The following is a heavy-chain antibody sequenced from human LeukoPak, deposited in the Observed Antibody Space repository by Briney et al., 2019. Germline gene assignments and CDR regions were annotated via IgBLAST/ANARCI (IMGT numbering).Heavy chain of an antibody. CDR2: INGSGGGT. D-gene: IGHD3-22*01. Sequence: GGSLRLSCAASGFTFSSYAMSWVRQAPGKGLEWVSAINGSGGGTNYADSVKGRFTISRDNSKNTLSLQMNSLRAEDTAVYYCAKDLESYYSSGCSWGYYYYYGMDVWGQGTTVTVSS. CDR1: GFTFSSYA. J-gene: IGHJ6*02. V-gene: IGHV3-23*01. CDR3: AKDLESYYSSGCSWGYYYYYGMDV.